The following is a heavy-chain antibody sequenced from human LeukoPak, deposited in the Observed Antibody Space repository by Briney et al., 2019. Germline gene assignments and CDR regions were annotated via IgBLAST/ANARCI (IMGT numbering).Heavy chain of an antibody. CDR2: IIPIFGTA. CDR3: ARGSVAGTFYDY. J-gene: IGHJ4*02. CDR1: VGTFSSYA. Sequence: SVKVSCKASVGTFSSYAISWVRQAPGQGLEWMGRIIPIFGTANYAQKFQGRVTITTDESTSTAYMELSSLRSEDTAVYYCARGSVAGTFYDYWGQGTLVTVSS. V-gene: IGHV1-69*05. D-gene: IGHD6-19*01.